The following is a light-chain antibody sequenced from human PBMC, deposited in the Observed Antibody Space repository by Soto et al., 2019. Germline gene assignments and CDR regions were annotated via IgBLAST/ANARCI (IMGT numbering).Light chain of an antibody. V-gene: IGKV1-5*01. CDR1: QSISSW. CDR3: QQYNSYWT. J-gene: IGKJ1*01. Sequence: DIPMTQSPSTLSASVGDRVSITCRASQSISSWLAWYQQKPGKAPKLLIFDASRLESGVPARFSGSGSGIEFTLTINSLQPDDFATYYCQQYNSYWTFGQGTKVDIK. CDR2: DAS.